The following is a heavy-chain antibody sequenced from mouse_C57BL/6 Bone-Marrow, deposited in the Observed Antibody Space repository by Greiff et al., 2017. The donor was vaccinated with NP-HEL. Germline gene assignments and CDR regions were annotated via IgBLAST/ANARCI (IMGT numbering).Heavy chain of an antibody. CDR2: IRNKANGYTT. CDR1: GFTFTDYY. CDR3: GREWGGGYYFDY. Sequence: EVQLVESGGGLVQPGGSLSLSCAASGFTFTDYYMSWVRQPPGKALEWLGFIRNKANGYTTEYSASVKGRFTISRDNSQSILYLQMNALGAEDNAADYCGREWGGGYYFDYWGQGTTLTVSS. V-gene: IGHV7-3*01. J-gene: IGHJ2*01.